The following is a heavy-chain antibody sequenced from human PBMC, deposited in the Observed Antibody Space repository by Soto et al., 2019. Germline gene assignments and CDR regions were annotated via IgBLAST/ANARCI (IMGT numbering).Heavy chain of an antibody. D-gene: IGHD3-16*01. J-gene: IGHJ3*02. V-gene: IGHV1-18*01. CDR2: ISAYNGNT. Sequence: QVQLVQSGAEVKKPGASVKVSCKAVGYTFTSYGISWERQAPGQGLEWMGRISAYNGNTNYAQKLQGRVTVTTDTSTSTAYIELTSLRSDDTAVYYCAREWGRGTFDIWGHGTMVTVSS. CDR1: GYTFTSYG. CDR3: AREWGRGTFDI.